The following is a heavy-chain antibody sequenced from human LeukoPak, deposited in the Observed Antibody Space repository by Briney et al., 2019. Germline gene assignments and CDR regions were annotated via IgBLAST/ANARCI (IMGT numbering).Heavy chain of an antibody. CDR2: INSDGSST. V-gene: IGHV3-74*01. D-gene: IGHD2-2*01. CDR1: GFTFSSYW. Sequence: PGGSLRLSCAASGFTFSSYWMHWVRQAPGQGLVWVSRINSDGSSTSYADSVKGRFTISRDNAKNTLYLQMNSLRAEETAVYYCARDLKEYQLLVGIDPWGQGTLVTVSS. J-gene: IGHJ5*02. CDR3: ARDLKEYQLLVGIDP.